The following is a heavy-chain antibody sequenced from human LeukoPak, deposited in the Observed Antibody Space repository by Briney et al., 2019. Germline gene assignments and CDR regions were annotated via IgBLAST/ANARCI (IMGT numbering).Heavy chain of an antibody. J-gene: IGHJ6*04. CDR1: GFTFRTYG. Sequence: PGGTLRLSCAASGFTFRTYGMTWVRQAPGKGLEWVSAISGSGSNTYYADSVKGRFTISRDNSKNTLYLQMNSLRAEDTAVYYCAKRLDVWGKGTTVTVSS. V-gene: IGHV3-23*01. CDR2: ISGSGSNT. CDR3: AKRLDV.